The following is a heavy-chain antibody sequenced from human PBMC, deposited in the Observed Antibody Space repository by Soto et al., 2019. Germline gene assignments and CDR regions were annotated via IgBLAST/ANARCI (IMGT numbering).Heavy chain of an antibody. CDR1: GGSISSYY. Sequence: SETLSLTCTVSGGSISSYYWSWIRQPPGKGLEWIGYIYYSGSTNYNPSLKSRVTISVDTSKNQSSLKLSSVTAADTAVYYCARVVVVPAASYYYYYYMDVWGKGTTVTVSS. CDR2: IYYSGST. D-gene: IGHD2-2*01. J-gene: IGHJ6*03. V-gene: IGHV4-59*01. CDR3: ARVVVVPAASYYYYYYMDV.